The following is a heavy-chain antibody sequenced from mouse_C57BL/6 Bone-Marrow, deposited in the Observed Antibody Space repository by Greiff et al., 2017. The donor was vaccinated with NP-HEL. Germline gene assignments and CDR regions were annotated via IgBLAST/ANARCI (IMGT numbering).Heavy chain of an antibody. CDR1: GFTFSDYG. CDR2: ISNLAYSI. CDR3: ARRGYDYAWFAY. D-gene: IGHD2-4*01. V-gene: IGHV5-15*04. J-gene: IGHJ3*01. Sequence: DVKLVESGGGLVQPGGSLKLSCAASGFTFSDYGMAWVRQAPRKGPEWVAFISNLAYSIYYADTVTCRFTISRENAKNTLYLEMSSLRSEDTAMYYCARRGYDYAWFAYWGQGTLVTVSA.